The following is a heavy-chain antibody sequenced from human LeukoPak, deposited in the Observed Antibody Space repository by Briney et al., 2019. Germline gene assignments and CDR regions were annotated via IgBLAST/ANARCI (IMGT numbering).Heavy chain of an antibody. CDR1: GGSISGYY. Sequence: PSETLSLTCTVSGGSISGYYWSWIRQPPGKGLQFIGYIHYTGSTNYNPSLESRVTLSFDTSKNQFSLKLRSATAADTAVYYCARLSKDTVVLPAAMAHYFDYWGQGTLVTVSS. CDR3: ARLSKDTVVLPAAMAHYFDY. J-gene: IGHJ4*02. D-gene: IGHD2-2*01. V-gene: IGHV4-59*08. CDR2: IHYTGST.